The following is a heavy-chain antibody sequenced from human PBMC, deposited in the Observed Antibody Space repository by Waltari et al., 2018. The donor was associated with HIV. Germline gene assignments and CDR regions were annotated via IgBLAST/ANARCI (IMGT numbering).Heavy chain of an antibody. CDR2: TDSSSRYI. CDR3: ARKYCIGRTCYLALDS. D-gene: IGHD2-15*01. CDR1: GFSFSSHS. Sequence: EVQLVESGGGLVKPGGSLRLSCAASGFSFSSHSMYWVRQAPGKGLEWVSSTDSSSRYIYYSESVEGRFTISRDNAKNSLYLQMNSLRAEDTAVYYCARKYCIGRTCYLALDSWGRGTLVTVSS. J-gene: IGHJ4*02. V-gene: IGHV3-21*02.